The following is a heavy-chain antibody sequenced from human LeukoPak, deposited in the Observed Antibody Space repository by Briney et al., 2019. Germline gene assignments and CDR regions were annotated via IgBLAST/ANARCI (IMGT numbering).Heavy chain of an antibody. J-gene: IGHJ4*02. D-gene: IGHD3-3*01. CDR2: IYYSGST. CDR1: GGSISSYY. Sequence: KTSETLSLTCTVSGGSISSYYWSWIRQPPGKGLEWIGYIYYSGSTNYNPSLKSRVTISVDTSKNQFSLKLSSVTAADTAVYYCARDGVDVEGGSLYYFDYWGQGTLVTVSS. V-gene: IGHV4-59*01. CDR3: ARDGVDVEGGSLYYFDY.